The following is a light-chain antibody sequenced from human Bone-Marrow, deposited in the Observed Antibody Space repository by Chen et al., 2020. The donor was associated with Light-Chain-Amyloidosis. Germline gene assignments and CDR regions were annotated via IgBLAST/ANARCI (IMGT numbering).Light chain of an antibody. V-gene: IGLV3-25*03. J-gene: IGLJ2*01. CDR3: QSADSSGTYEVI. Sequence: SYELTQPPSVAGSPGQTARITCSGDDLPTKYAYWYQQKPGQAPVLVINRDTERPSGISERFSGSSSGTTATLTISGVQAEDEADYHCQSADSSGTYEVIFGGGTKLTVL. CDR2: RDT. CDR1: DLPTKY.